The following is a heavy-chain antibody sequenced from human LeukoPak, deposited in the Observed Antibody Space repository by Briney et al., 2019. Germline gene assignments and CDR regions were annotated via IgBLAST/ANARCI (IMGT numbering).Heavy chain of an antibody. D-gene: IGHD3-10*01. CDR3: ARHITDSGSAFDL. CDR1: GGSISSYY. V-gene: IGHV4-59*08. Sequence: KASETLSLTCTVPGGSISSYYWGWIRQPPGKGLEWIANVHSIGYTNYNPSLKSRVTISMDTSKDQFSLKLISVTAADTAVYYCARHITDSGSAFDLWGRGTLVTVSS. CDR2: VHSIGYT. J-gene: IGHJ2*01.